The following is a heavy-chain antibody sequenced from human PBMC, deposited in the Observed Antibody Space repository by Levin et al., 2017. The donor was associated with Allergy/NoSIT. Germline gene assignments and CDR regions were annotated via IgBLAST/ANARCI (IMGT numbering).Heavy chain of an antibody. D-gene: IGHD6-19*01. J-gene: IGHJ4*02. CDR1: GFTFSSYD. V-gene: IGHV3-23*01. CDR3: VPGIAVTGSPTDY. Sequence: GGSLRLSCAASGFTFSSYDMSWVRQAPGKGLEWVSAIRGSASKTFYADSVKGRFTISRDNSKNTVSLQMNSLKAEDTAIYYCVPGIAVTGSPTDYWGQGTLVTVSS. CDR2: IRGSASKT.